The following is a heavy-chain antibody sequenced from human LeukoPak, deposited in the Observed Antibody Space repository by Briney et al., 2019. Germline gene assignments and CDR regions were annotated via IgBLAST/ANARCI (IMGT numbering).Heavy chain of an antibody. CDR1: GFTFNNYA. CDR2: ISYDGSNK. CDR3: AREPLRVVVTATFDY. Sequence: QPGGSLRLSCAASGFTFNNYALHWVRQAPGKGLEWEAVISYDGSNKYYADSVKGRFTISRDNSKNTLYLQMNSLRAEDTAVYYCAREPLRVVVTATFDYWGQGTLVTVSS. J-gene: IGHJ4*02. V-gene: IGHV3-30-3*01. D-gene: IGHD2-21*02.